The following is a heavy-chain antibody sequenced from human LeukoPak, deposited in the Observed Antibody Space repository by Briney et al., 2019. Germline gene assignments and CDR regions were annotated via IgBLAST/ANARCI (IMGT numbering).Heavy chain of an antibody. J-gene: IGHJ5*02. CDR3: TTSYSSSDFDP. D-gene: IGHD6-13*01. CDR1: GFTVSSNY. CDR2: IKSKTDGGTT. V-gene: IGHV3-15*01. Sequence: GGSLRLSCAASGFTVSSNYMSWVRQAPGKGLEWVGRIKSKTDGGTTDYAAPVKGRFTISRDDSKNTLYLQMNSLKTEDTAVYYCTTSYSSSDFDPWGQGTLVTVSS.